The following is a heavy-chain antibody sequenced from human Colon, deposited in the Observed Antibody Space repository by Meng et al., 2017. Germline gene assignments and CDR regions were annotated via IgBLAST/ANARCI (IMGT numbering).Heavy chain of an antibody. Sequence: QVQLQESGPRLVKPSQTLSLTCTVSGDSVTSNSYYWTCIRQHPGTGLEWIGYIYSGGISHYNPSLKIRITMSIDTSKNQFSLQLTSVTAADTAIYYCARDPLAVGPTDRGLDSWGQGTLVTVSS. J-gene: IGHJ4*02. CDR2: IYSGGIS. D-gene: IGHD1-26*01. V-gene: IGHV4-31*03. CDR1: GDSVTSNSYY. CDR3: ARDPLAVGPTDRGLDS.